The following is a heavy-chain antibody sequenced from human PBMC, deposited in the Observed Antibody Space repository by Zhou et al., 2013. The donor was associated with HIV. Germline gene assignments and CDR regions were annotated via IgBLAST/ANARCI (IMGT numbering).Heavy chain of an antibody. CDR2: ISSYNGYT. J-gene: IGHJ3*02. CDR1: GYTFTTYG. Sequence: QVHLVQSGAEVKKPGASVKVSCQASGYTFTTYGFSWVRQAPGQGLEWMGWISSYNGYTNYAQKFQGRVTMTTDTSTNTVYMELRSLRSDDTAVYYCVRDLGATQSWFDAFDIWGQGTVVTVSS. D-gene: IGHD3-10*01. CDR3: VRDLGATQSWFDAFDI. V-gene: IGHV1-18*01.